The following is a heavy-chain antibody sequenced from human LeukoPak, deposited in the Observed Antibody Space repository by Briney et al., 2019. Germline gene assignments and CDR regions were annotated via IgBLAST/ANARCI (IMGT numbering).Heavy chain of an antibody. V-gene: IGHV4-31*03. J-gene: IGHJ5*02. CDR3: ARDYGNNWFDP. Sequence: SQTLSLTCTVSGGSISSGDYYWSWIRQHPGKGLEWIGYIYYSGDTYYNPSLRSRVSISVDTSKDQFSLKLSSVTAADTAMYYCARDYGNNWFDPWGQGTLVTVSA. CDR1: GGSISSGDYY. CDR2: IYYSGDT. D-gene: IGHD4-17*01.